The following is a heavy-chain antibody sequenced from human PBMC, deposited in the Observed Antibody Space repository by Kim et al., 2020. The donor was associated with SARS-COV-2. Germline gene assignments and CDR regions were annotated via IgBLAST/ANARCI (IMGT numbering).Heavy chain of an antibody. Sequence: THTNPPLNSRDTISVDTSKNQFSLKLSSVTAADTAVYYCVRRGAAATFDYWGQGTLVTVSS. J-gene: IGHJ4*02. CDR3: VRRGAAATFDY. CDR2: T. D-gene: IGHD6-13*01. V-gene: IGHV4-39*01.